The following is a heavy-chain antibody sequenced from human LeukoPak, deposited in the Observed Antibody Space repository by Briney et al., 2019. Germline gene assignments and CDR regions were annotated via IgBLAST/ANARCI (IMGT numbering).Heavy chain of an antibody. V-gene: IGHV4-59*11. D-gene: IGHD2-21*02. J-gene: IGHJ3*02. Sequence: SETLPLTCTVSGGSIRSHYWSWIRQPPGKGLEWIGYIYYSGSTNYNPSLKSRVTISVDTSKNQFSLKLSSVTAADTAVYYCARDALAYCGGDCYFAAFDIWGQGTMVTVSS. CDR3: ARDALAYCGGDCYFAAFDI. CDR2: IYYSGST. CDR1: GGSIRSHY.